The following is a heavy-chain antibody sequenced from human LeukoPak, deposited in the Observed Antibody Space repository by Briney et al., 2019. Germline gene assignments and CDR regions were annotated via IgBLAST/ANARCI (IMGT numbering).Heavy chain of an antibody. CDR2: INHSGST. V-gene: IGHV4-34*01. CDR3: ARRTNYYYYYYMDV. J-gene: IGHJ6*03. CDR1: GGSISSYY. Sequence: SETLSLTCTVSGGSISSYYWSWIRQPPGKGLEWIGEINHSGSTNYNPSLKSRVTISVDTSKNQFSLKLSSVTAADTAVYYCARRTNYYYYYYMDVWGKGTTVTISS.